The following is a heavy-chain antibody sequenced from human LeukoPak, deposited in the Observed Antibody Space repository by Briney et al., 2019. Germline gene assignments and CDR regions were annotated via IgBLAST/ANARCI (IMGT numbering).Heavy chain of an antibody. CDR1: GGSFSGYY. CDR3: ARGYGSGSYLRY. Sequence: SETLSLTCAVYGGSFSGYYWSWIRQPPGKGLEWSGDINHSGSTNYNPPLKSRVTISVDTSKNQFSLKLSSLTAADTAVYYCARGYGSGSYLRYWGQGTLVTVSS. D-gene: IGHD3-10*01. CDR2: INHSGST. J-gene: IGHJ4*02. V-gene: IGHV4-34*01.